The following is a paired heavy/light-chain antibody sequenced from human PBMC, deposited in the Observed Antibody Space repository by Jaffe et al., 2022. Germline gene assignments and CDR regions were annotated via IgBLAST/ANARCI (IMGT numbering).Heavy chain of an antibody. J-gene: IGHJ4*02. V-gene: IGHV3-23*01. Sequence: EVQLLESGGGLVQPGGSLRLSCAASGFTFSSYAMNWVRQAPGKGLEWVSAISGSGINPYYADSVKGRFTISRDNSENTLYLQMSSLRADDTALYYCAKAPLKGLPTGNNYYFDYWGLGTLVTVSS. CDR3: AKAPLKGLPTGNNYYFDY. CDR2: ISGSGINP. D-gene: IGHD4-17*01. CDR1: GFTFSSYA.
Light chain of an antibody. V-gene: IGKV1-33*01. CDR1: HNIRNY. CDR3: QQYDTLPAIT. J-gene: IGKJ5*01. CDR2: DAS. Sequence: DIQMTQSPSSLSASVGDRVTITCQASHNIRNYLNWYQQKAGKAPNLLIHDASNLETGVPSRFSGSGSGTDFTFIISSLQPEDVATYYCQQYDTLPAITFGQGTRLEIK.